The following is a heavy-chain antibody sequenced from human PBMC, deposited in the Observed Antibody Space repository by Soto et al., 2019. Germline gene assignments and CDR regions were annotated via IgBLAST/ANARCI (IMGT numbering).Heavy chain of an antibody. CDR3: ARDRGQQLVLLYYHYGMDV. Sequence: EASVKVSCKASGGTFSSYAISWVRQAPGQGLEWMGGIIPIFGTANYAQKFQGRVTITADESTSTAYMELGSLRSEDTAVYYCARDRGQQLVLLYYHYGMDVWGQGTTVTVSS. CDR1: GGTFSSYA. J-gene: IGHJ6*02. D-gene: IGHD6-13*01. V-gene: IGHV1-69*13. CDR2: IIPIFGTA.